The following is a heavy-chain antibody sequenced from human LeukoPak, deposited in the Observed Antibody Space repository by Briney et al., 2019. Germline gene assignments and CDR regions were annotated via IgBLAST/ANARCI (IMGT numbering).Heavy chain of an antibody. CDR2: IYTSGST. D-gene: IGHD3-22*01. CDR1: GGAISSYY. CDR3: ARLKWLLHAFDI. Sequence: SETLSLTCTVSGGAISSYYWSWIRQPAGKGLEWIGRIYTSGSTNYNPYLKSRVTMSVDTSKNQFSLKLSSVTAADTAVYYCARLKWLLHAFDIWGQGTMVTVSS. V-gene: IGHV4-4*07. J-gene: IGHJ3*02.